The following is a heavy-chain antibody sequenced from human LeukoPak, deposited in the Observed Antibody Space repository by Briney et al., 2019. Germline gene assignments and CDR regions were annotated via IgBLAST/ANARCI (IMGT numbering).Heavy chain of an antibody. J-gene: IGHJ3*02. V-gene: IGHV1-69*06. Sequence: SVKVSCKASGGTFSSYAISWVRQAPGQGLEWMGGIIPIFGTANYAQKFQGRVTMTEDTSTDTAYMELSSLRSEDTAVYYCATDNSAPDWDDAFDIWGQGTMVTVSS. CDR1: GGTFSSYA. D-gene: IGHD1-26*01. CDR3: ATDNSAPDWDDAFDI. CDR2: IIPIFGTA.